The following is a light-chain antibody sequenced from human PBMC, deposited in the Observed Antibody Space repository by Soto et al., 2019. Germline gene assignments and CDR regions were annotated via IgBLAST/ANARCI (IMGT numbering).Light chain of an antibody. CDR1: QSLLHSNGYYY. V-gene: IGKV2-28*01. CDR3: MQALQTRT. CDR2: LGS. Sequence: EIVVTLSPLSLSVTPGEPASISCRSSQSLLHSNGYYYLDWYLQKPGQSPQLLIYLGSNRASGVPDRFSGSGSGTDFTLKITRVEAEDVGIYYCMQALQTRTFGQGTRVEIK. J-gene: IGKJ1*01.